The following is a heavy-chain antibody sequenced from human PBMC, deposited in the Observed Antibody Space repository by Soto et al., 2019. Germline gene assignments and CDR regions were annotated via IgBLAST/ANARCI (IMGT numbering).Heavy chain of an antibody. D-gene: IGHD3-16*02. J-gene: IGHJ5*02. Sequence: HPGGSLRLSCAASGFILRNYWMSWVRQAPGMGLQWVASIKEDGSEKYYVDPVKGRFTISRENAKNSLYLQMNSLRAEDTAVYYCARYRSLDPWGQGILVTVS. CDR2: IKEDGSEK. CDR1: GFILRNYW. CDR3: ARYRSLDP. V-gene: IGHV3-7*03.